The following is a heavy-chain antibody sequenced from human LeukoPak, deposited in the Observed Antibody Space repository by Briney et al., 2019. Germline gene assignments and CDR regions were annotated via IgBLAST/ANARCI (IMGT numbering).Heavy chain of an antibody. J-gene: IGHJ4*02. D-gene: IGHD5-24*01. Sequence: PSETLSLTCAVYGGSFSGYYWSWIRQPPGKGLEWIGSIYYSGSTYYNPSLKSRVTISVDTSKNQFSLKLSSVTAADTAVYYCAREGDGYNYDYFDYWGRGALVTVSS. CDR2: IYYSGST. CDR1: GGSFSGYY. CDR3: AREGDGYNYDYFDY. V-gene: IGHV4-34*01.